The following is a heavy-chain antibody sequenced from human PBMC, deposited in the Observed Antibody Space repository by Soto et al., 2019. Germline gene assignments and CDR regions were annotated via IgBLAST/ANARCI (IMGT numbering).Heavy chain of an antibody. V-gene: IGHV1-69*04. CDR2: IFPLLAMV. Sequence: QVHLVQSGAEMKKPGSSVKVSCKVSGGDLTNSGISWVRQAPGQGLEWMGGIFPLLAMVDYSQKFQGRVTITAAESTNTAYMDLGSLRSEDKAVYYCATEDGAGFKSWGQGPLVIVSS. CDR1: GGDLTNSG. D-gene: IGHD1-26*01. CDR3: ATEDGAGFKS. J-gene: IGHJ4*02.